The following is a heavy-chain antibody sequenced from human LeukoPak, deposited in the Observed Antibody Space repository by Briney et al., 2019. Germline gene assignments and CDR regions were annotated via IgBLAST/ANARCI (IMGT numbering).Heavy chain of an antibody. CDR1: GFTFSSYW. J-gene: IGHJ6*03. Sequence: GGPLCLSCVVSGFTFSSYWMGWVRQAPGKGLEWVAHIKRDGSEQYYVDSVKGRFTISRDNAKNPLSLQMDSLSAEDTAVYYCARIEGTSRSLTYYFYYMDVWGKGTTVTVSS. CDR2: IKRDGSEQ. D-gene: IGHD1-26*01. CDR3: ARIEGTSRSLTYYFYYMDV. V-gene: IGHV3-7*01.